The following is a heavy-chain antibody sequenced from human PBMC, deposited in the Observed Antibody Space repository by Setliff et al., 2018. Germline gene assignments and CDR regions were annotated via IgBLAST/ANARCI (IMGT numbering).Heavy chain of an antibody. Sequence: PSETLSLTCTVSGASINNHFWSWIRQPPGKGLEWIGYLSHSGSSNYNPSLKSRVTMLVDTSKNQFSLKLSSVTAADTAVYYCARDPGVHSGTWCLDSWGQGTQVTVSS. D-gene: IGHD2-8*01. CDR1: GASINNHF. V-gene: IGHV4-59*11. CDR3: ARDPGVHSGTWCLDS. J-gene: IGHJ4*02. CDR2: LSHSGSS.